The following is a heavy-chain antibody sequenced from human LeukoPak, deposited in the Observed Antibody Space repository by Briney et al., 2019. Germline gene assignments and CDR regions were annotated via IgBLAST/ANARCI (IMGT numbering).Heavy chain of an antibody. CDR1: GFTFSSYS. Sequence: GGSLRLSCAAAGFTFSSYSMSWVRQAPGKGLEWVSSISSSSSYIYYADSVKGRFTISRDNAKNSLYLQMNSLRAEDTAVYYCARFQWEPPFESWGQGTLVTVSS. CDR3: ARFQWEPPFES. J-gene: IGHJ4*02. D-gene: IGHD1-26*01. CDR2: ISSSSSYI. V-gene: IGHV3-21*01.